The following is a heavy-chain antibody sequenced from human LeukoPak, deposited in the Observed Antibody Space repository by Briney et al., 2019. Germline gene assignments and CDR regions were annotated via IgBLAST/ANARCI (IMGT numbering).Heavy chain of an antibody. CDR2: IIPIFGTA. J-gene: IGHJ4*02. CDR3: ARVENDYGDYEYPY. Sequence: GASVKVSCKASGYTXTDYYLHWVRQAPGQGLEWMGGIIPIFGTANYAQKFQGRVTITADESTSTAYMELSSLRSEDTAVYYCARVENDYGDYEYPYWGQGTLVTVSS. CDR1: GYTXTDYY. V-gene: IGHV1-69*13. D-gene: IGHD4-17*01.